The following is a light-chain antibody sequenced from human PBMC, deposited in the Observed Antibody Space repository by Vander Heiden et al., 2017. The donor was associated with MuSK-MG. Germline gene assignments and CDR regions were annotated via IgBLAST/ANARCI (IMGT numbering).Light chain of an antibody. Sequence: PGERVTLPCRSSQSVSHSHLAWYQQKPGQAPKLLIYGASSRDTGIPDRFSGSGSGTDFTLTISRLEPEDFAVYYCQQYGSSPLTFGGGTKVEIK. CDR1: QSVSHSH. CDR2: GAS. V-gene: IGKV3-20*01. CDR3: QQYGSSPLT. J-gene: IGKJ4*01.